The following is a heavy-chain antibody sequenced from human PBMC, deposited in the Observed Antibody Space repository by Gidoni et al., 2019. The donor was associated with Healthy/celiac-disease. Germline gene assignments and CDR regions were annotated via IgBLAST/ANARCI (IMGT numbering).Heavy chain of an antibody. J-gene: IGHJ1*01. CDR2: IYTSGST. Sequence: QVQLHASCPVLLKPSQTLSLTFTVSGHSISSGSYYWSWIRQPAGKGLEWIGRIYTSGSTNYNPSIKSRVTISVDTSKNQFSLKLSSVTAADTAVYYCARGVAGPEYFQHWGQGTLVTVSS. CDR3: ARGVAGPEYFQH. D-gene: IGHD6-19*01. CDR1: GHSISSGSYY. V-gene: IGHV4-61*02.